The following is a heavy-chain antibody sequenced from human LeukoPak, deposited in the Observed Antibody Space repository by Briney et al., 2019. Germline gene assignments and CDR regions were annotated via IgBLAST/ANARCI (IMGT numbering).Heavy chain of an antibody. V-gene: IGHV3-21*04. CDR2: ITTSSTYI. J-gene: IGHJ4*02. CDR1: GFSFSDYN. CDR3: AKDIRKYSSSWSPRYFDY. D-gene: IGHD6-13*01. Sequence: GGSLRLSCAASGFSFSDYNMNWVRQAPGKALEWVSSITTSSTYIYYGDSVKGRFTISRDNAKNSLYLQMNSLRAEDMALYYCAKDIRKYSSSWSPRYFDYWGQGTLVTVSS.